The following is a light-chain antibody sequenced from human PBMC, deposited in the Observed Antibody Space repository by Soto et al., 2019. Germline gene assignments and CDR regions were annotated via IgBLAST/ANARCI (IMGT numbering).Light chain of an antibody. V-gene: IGKV1-39*01. CDR2: AAY. CDR3: QQSYSTLWT. Sequence: IQLTQSPSSRSASVGDGVTITCRASRTIVSYLNWYQQKPGKAHKLLTYAAYSLQSGVPSRFSGSGSGTDFTLTIRSLQPEDFATYYCQQSYSTLWTVGQGTKVDIK. J-gene: IGKJ1*01. CDR1: RTIVSY.